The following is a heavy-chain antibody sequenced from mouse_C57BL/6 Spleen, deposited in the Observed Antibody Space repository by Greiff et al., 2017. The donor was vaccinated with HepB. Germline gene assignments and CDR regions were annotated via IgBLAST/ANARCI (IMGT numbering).Heavy chain of an antibody. J-gene: IGHJ3*01. CDR1: GFTFSSYA. D-gene: IGHD4-1*01. V-gene: IGHV5-4*01. Sequence: EVMLVESGGGLVKPGGSLKLSCAASGFTFSSYAMSWVRQTPEKRLEWVATISDGGSYTYYPDNVKGRFTISRDNAKNNLYLQMSHLKSEDTAMYYCARESGTRGAWFAYWGQGTLVTVSA. CDR3: ARESGTRGAWFAY. CDR2: ISDGGSYT.